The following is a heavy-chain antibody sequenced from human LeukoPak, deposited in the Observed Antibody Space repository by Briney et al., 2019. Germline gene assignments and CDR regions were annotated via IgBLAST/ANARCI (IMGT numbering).Heavy chain of an antibody. CDR1: GFTFSSYW. CDR3: AKDRGNYYYDSSGYCIDY. Sequence: PGGSLRLSCAASGFTFSSYWMSWVRQAPGKGLEWVANIKQDGSEKYYVDSVKGRFTISRDNAKNSLYLQMNSLRAEDTAVYYCAKDRGNYYYDSSGYCIDYWGQGTLVTVSS. V-gene: IGHV3-7*01. CDR2: IKQDGSEK. D-gene: IGHD3-22*01. J-gene: IGHJ4*02.